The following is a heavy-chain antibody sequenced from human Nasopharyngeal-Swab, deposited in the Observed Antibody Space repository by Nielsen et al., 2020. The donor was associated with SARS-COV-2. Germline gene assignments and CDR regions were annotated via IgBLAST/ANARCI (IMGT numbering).Heavy chain of an antibody. CDR1: GYFSNNYW. D-gene: IGHD3-10*01. CDR3: ARTEYGSGTNFDC. J-gene: IGHJ4*02. Sequence: GRSLRPSCKGSGYFSNNYWIGWVRQMPGKGLEWMGIIFPDDSDTRYSPSFQGQVTTSVDESISTAYLQWSSLKASDTAMYYCARTEYGSGTNFDCWGQGTLVTVSS. V-gene: IGHV5-51*01. CDR2: IFPDDSDT.